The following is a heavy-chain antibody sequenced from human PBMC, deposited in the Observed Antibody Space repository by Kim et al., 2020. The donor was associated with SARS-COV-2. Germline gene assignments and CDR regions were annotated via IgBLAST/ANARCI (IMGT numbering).Heavy chain of an antibody. V-gene: IGHV7-4-1*02. D-gene: IGHD2-15*01. CDR1: GYTFTSYG. J-gene: IGHJ5*02. CDR3: ARDQSGGSCYGACGFDP. Sequence: ASVKVSCKASGYTFTSYGMNWVRQAPGQGLEWMGWINTNTGNPTYVQGFTGRFVFSLDTSVSTAYLQISSLKAEDTAVYYCARDQSGGSCYGACGFDPWGQGTLVTVSS. CDR2: INTNTGNP.